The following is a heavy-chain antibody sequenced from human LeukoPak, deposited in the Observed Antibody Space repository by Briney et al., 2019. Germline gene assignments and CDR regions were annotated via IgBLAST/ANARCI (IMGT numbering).Heavy chain of an antibody. CDR3: ARDGGGKSRPFDY. J-gene: IGHJ4*02. D-gene: IGHD4-23*01. CDR2: IYYSGST. CDR1: GGSLSSYY. V-gene: IGHV4-59*01. Sequence: SETLSLTCTVSGGSLSSYYWSWIRQPPGKGLEWIGSIYYSGSTNYNPSLKSRVTMSVDTSKSQFSLKVSSVTAVDTAVYYCARDGGGKSRPFDYWGQGTPVTVSS.